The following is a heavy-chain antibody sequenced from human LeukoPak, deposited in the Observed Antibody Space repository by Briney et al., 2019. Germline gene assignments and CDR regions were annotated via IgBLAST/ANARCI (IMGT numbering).Heavy chain of an antibody. Sequence: SETLSLTCAVYGGSFSGYYWSWTRQPPGKGLEWIGEINHSGSTNYNPSLKSRVTISVDTSKNQFSLKLSSVTAADTAVYYCASFSYYDFWSGYDYWGQGTLVTVSS. CDR3: ASFSYYDFWSGYDY. CDR1: GGSFSGYY. D-gene: IGHD3-3*01. CDR2: INHSGST. V-gene: IGHV4-34*01. J-gene: IGHJ4*02.